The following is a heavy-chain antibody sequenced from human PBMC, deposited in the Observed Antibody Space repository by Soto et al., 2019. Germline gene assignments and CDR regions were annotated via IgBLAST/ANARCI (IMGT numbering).Heavy chain of an antibody. CDR1: GGTFSSYA. V-gene: IGHV1-69*13. CDR3: ARTPYYYDSSGYYAGLWFYH. CDR2: IIPIFGTA. Sequence: SVKVSCKASGGTFSSYAISWVRQAPGQGLEWMGGIIPIFGTANYAQKFQGRVTITADESTSTAYMELSSLRSEDTAVYYCARTPYYYDSSGYYAGLWFYHWGQGTLVSVSS. D-gene: IGHD3-22*01. J-gene: IGHJ5*02.